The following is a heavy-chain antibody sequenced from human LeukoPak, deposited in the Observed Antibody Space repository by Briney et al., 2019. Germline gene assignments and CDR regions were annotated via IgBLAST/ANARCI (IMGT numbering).Heavy chain of an antibody. CDR2: IYYSGST. CDR3: ARVVKDNGFDP. Sequence: EPSETLSLNCTVSGGSISSYYWSWIRQPPGKGLEWIGYIYYSGSTNYNPSLKSRVTISVDTSKNQFSLKLSSVTAADTAVDYCARVVKDNGFDPRGQGTLVTVSS. CDR1: GGSISSYY. J-gene: IGHJ5*02. D-gene: IGHD1-26*01. V-gene: IGHV4-59*01.